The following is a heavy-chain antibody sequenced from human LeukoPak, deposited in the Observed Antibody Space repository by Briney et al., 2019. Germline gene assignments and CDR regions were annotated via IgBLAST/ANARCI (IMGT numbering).Heavy chain of an antibody. Sequence: GGSLRLPCAASGFTFSDYYMSWIRQAPGKGLEWLSYISRSGRTIYYAASVKGRFTISRDNAKNSLYLQMNSLRTEDTAVYYCARSGLSGSYYNPTDYWGQGTLVTVSS. CDR2: ISRSGRTI. D-gene: IGHD3-10*01. V-gene: IGHV3-11*01. J-gene: IGHJ4*02. CDR1: GFTFSDYY. CDR3: ARSGLSGSYYNPTDY.